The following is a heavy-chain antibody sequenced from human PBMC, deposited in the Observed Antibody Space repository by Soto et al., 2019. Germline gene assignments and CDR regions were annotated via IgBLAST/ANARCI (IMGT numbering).Heavy chain of an antibody. CDR1: GFTFSSYA. V-gene: IGHV3-30-3*01. CDR2: ISYDGSNK. CDR3: ARAPTAKTFDY. J-gene: IGHJ4*02. Sequence: LRLSCAASGFTFSSYAMHWVRQAPGKGLEWVAVISYDGSNKYYADSVKGRFTISRDNSKNTLYLQMNSLRAEDTAVYYCARAPTAKTFDYWGQGTLVTVSS.